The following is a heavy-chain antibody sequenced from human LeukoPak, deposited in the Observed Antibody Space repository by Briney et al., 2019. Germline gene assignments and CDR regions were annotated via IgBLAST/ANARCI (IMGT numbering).Heavy chain of an antibody. J-gene: IGHJ4*02. CDR3: SRLLRYFDCFDY. V-gene: IGHV2-5*02. D-gene: IGHD3-9*01. CDR2: IYWDDDK. Sequence: SGPTLVKPTQTLTLTCTFSGFSLSTSGVGMGWIRQPPGKTLEWLALIYWDDDKRYSPSLKSRLTITKDTSKNQVVLTMTNMDPVDTASYYCSRLLRYFDCFDYWGQGTLVTVSS. CDR1: GFSLSTSGVG.